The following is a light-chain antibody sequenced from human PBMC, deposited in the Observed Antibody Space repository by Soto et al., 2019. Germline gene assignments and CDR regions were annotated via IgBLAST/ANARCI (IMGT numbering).Light chain of an antibody. CDR3: LLDFNYQLT. CDR2: AAS. Sequence: AIQMTQSPSSLSASVGDRITITCRAGQGVGNDLGWFQQKPGKVPNLLIYAASTLHSGVSSRFSGSGSGTDFTLTISSLQPEDSATYYCLLDFNYQLTFGGGTRVEIK. J-gene: IGKJ4*01. CDR1: QGVGND. V-gene: IGKV1-6*01.